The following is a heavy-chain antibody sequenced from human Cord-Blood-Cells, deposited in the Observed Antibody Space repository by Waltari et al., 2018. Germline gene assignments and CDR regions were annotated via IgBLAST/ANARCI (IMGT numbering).Heavy chain of an antibody. CDR2: INPNSGGT. CDR1: GYTLLDDH. D-gene: IGHD2-2*01. V-gene: IGHV1-2*02. CDR3: ARPAYHDAFDI. J-gene: IGHJ3*02. Sequence: QVQLVQSGADVKKPGASVKVYCKASGYTLLDDHMPRVRQAPGQGLEGIGWINPNSGGTNYAQKCQGRVTMTRDTSSSTAYMELSRLRSDDTAVYYCARPAYHDAFDIWGQGTMVTVSS.